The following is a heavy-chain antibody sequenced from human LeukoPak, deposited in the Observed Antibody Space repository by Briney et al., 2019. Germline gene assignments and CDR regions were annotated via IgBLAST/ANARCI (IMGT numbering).Heavy chain of an antibody. CDR1: GGSISSYY. CDR3: ARSVGYSYGYGWFDP. J-gene: IGHJ5*02. V-gene: IGHV4-59*12. Sequence: SETLSLTCTVSGGSISSYYWSWIRQPPGKGLEWIGYIHNSGSTNYNPSLKSRVTISVDTSKNQFSLRLSSVTAADTAVYYCARSVGYSYGYGWFDPWGQGTLVTVSS. D-gene: IGHD5-18*01. CDR2: IHNSGST.